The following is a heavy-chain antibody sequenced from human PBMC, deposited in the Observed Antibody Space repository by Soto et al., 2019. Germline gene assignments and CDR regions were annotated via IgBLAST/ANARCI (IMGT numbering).Heavy chain of an antibody. Sequence: PVESLKISCVASQFPFDVYSMHWVRQAPGKGLEWVSYIRHTTSATFYADAVKGRFTISRDNRKNSLFLQMNSLRDDDTGVYFCARDRGSSGMFELDVWGPGALVTVSS. CDR2: IRHTTSAT. CDR1: QFPFDVYS. V-gene: IGHV3-48*02. CDR3: ARDRGSSGMFELDV. J-gene: IGHJ3*01. D-gene: IGHD6-19*01.